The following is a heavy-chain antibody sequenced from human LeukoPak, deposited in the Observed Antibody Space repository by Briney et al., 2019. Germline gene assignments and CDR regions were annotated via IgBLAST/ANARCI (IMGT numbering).Heavy chain of an antibody. D-gene: IGHD7-27*01. V-gene: IGHV3-48*01. CDR2: ISSSSSVI. J-gene: IGHJ4*02. CDR1: GFTFSSYS. Sequence: GGSLRLSCAASGFTFSSYSMNWVRQTPGKGLEWVSYISSSSSVIYYADSVRGRFTISRDNAKKSLYLRMNSLRAEDTAVYYCARDPPNWGFGYWGQGTLVTVSS. CDR3: ARDPPNWGFGY.